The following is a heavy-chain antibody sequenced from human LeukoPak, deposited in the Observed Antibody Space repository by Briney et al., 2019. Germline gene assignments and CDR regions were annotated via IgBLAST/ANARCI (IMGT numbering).Heavy chain of an antibody. Sequence: QTGGSLRLSCAASGFTFSSYGMHWIRQAPGRGLEWVAYIQYSGGIRKYADSVKGRFTIPRDNSKNTLLLQMNTLKTEDTAVYYCAKKRPGDGDIFDYWGQGTLLTVSS. D-gene: IGHD2-21*02. CDR2: IQYSGGIR. CDR3: AKKRPGDGDIFDY. V-gene: IGHV3-30*02. J-gene: IGHJ4*02. CDR1: GFTFSSYG.